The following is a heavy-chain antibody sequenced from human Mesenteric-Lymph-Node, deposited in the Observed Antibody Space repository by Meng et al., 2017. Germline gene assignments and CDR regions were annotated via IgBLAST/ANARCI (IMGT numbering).Heavy chain of an antibody. J-gene: IGHJ4*02. Sequence: GESLKISCAASGFTFSSYAMSWVRQAPGKGLEWVSAISGSGGNTYYADSVKGRFTISRHNSKNTLYLQMNSLRGEETAVYYCAKRLTPDYWGQGTLVTVSS. V-gene: IGHV3-23*01. CDR1: GFTFSSYA. CDR2: ISGSGGNT. D-gene: IGHD6-19*01. CDR3: AKRLTPDY.